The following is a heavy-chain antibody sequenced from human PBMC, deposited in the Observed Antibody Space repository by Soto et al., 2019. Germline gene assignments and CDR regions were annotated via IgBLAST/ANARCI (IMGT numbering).Heavy chain of an antibody. CDR3: ARSRGYFDWLSFDY. Sequence: PSETLSLTCAVSSGSISSSNWWSWVRQPPGKGLEWIGEIYHSGSTNYNPSLKSRVTISVDKSKNQFSLKLSSVTAADTAVYYCARSRGYFDWLSFDYWGQGTLVTVSS. CDR1: SGSISSSNW. V-gene: IGHV4-4*02. CDR2: IYHSGST. J-gene: IGHJ4*02. D-gene: IGHD3-9*01.